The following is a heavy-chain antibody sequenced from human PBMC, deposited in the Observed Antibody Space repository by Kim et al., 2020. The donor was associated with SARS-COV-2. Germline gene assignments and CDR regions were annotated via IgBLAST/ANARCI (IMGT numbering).Heavy chain of an antibody. J-gene: IGHJ4*02. V-gene: IGHV4-4*09. Sequence: YNPSLKGRVTISVDSTKKQFSRRLSSVTAADTAVYYCASASSGSYPQFDYWGQGTLVTVSS. CDR3: ASASSGSYPQFDY. D-gene: IGHD6-19*01.